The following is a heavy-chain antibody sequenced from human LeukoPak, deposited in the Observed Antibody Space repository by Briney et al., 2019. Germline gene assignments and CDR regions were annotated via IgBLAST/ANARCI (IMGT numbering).Heavy chain of an antibody. CDR2: IHYDSSTE. V-gene: IGHV3-30*02. CDR1: GFAFSSYG. CDR3: ARDNYDSSGPYYFDY. J-gene: IGHJ4*02. D-gene: IGHD3-22*01. Sequence: GGSLRLSCAASGFAFSSYGMHWVRQAPGKGLEWVAYIHYDSSTEDYADSVKGRFTISRDNARNSLYLQMNSLRAEDTAVYYCARDNYDSSGPYYFDYWGQGTLVTVSS.